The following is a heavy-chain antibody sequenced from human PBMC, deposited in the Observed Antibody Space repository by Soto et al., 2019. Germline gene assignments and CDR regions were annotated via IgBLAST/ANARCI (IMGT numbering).Heavy chain of an antibody. D-gene: IGHD3-10*01. Sequence: GGSLRLSCAASGFTFSSYAMNWVRQAPGKGLEWVSVISCSGSSKYYADSVKGRFTISRDNSKNTLYLQMNSLRAEDTAVYYCAKVKGLYYGSGTRTDAFDIWGQGTMVTVSS. CDR1: GFTFSSYA. J-gene: IGHJ3*02. V-gene: IGHV3-23*05. CDR2: ISCSGSSK. CDR3: AKVKGLYYGSGTRTDAFDI.